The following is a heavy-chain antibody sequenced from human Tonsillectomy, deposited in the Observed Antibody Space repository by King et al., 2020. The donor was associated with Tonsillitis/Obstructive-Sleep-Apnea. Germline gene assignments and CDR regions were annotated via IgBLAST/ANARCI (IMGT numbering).Heavy chain of an antibody. J-gene: IGHJ4*02. CDR1: GGTFSSYA. D-gene: IGHD5-18*01. CDR3: ASGAAMVFFHY. V-gene: IGHV1-69*04. Sequence: VQLVQSGAEVKKPGSSVKVSCKASGGTFSSYAISWVRQAPGQGLEWMGRIIPILGIENNAQKFQGRVTITADKSTSTAYMELSSLRSEDAAVYYCASGAAMVFFHYWGQGTLVTVSS. CDR2: IIPILGIE.